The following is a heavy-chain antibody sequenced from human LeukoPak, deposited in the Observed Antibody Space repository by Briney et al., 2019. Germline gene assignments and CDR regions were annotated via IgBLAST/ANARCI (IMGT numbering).Heavy chain of an antibody. Sequence: SETLSLTCSVSGDSISSSYWSWIRQSAGKGLEWIGRIYTSVSTNYNPSLKGRATISVDKSKNQFSLKLSSVTAADTAVYYCARDIWATAALNYFDPWGQGTLVTVSS. D-gene: IGHD4-11*01. V-gene: IGHV4-4*07. CDR2: IYTSVST. CDR1: GDSISSSY. CDR3: ARDIWATAALNYFDP. J-gene: IGHJ5*02.